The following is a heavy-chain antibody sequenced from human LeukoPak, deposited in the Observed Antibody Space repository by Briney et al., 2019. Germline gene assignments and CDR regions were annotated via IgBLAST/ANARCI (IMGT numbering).Heavy chain of an antibody. D-gene: IGHD6-6*01. CDR2: ISAYNGNT. Sequence: ASVKVSCKASGYTFTSYGISWVRQSPGQGLEWMGWISAYNGNTNYAQKLQGRVTMTTDTSTSTAYMELRSLRSDDTAVYYCASRNSSSSYYYYYMDVWGKGTTVTVSS. J-gene: IGHJ6*03. CDR3: ASRNSSSSYYYYYMDV. V-gene: IGHV1-18*01. CDR1: GYTFTSYG.